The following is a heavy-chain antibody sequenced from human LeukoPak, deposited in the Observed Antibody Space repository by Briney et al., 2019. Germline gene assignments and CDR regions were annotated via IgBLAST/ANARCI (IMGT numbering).Heavy chain of an antibody. D-gene: IGHD6-19*01. CDR3: AKGNGWSTYYFDY. CDR1: GFTFSSYA. CDR2: ISGSGGSA. V-gene: IGHV3-23*01. J-gene: IGHJ4*02. Sequence: GGSLRPSCAASGFTFSSYAMTWVRQAPGKGLEWVSGISGSGGSANYADSVKGRFSISRDNSKSTLYLQMNSLRAEDTAVYYCAKGNGWSTYYFDYWGQGTLVTVSS.